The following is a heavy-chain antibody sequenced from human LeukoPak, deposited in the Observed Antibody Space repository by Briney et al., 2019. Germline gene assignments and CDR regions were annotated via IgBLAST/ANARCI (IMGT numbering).Heavy chain of an antibody. Sequence: SETLSLTCTVSGGSIYSYYWSWIRQPPGKGLEGIGYIYNSGSTNYNPSLKSRVTISVDTSKNQVSLKLSSVTAADTAVYYCARFQSSSSWDYYYGLDVWGQGTTVTASS. CDR2: IYNSGST. J-gene: IGHJ6*02. V-gene: IGHV4-59*01. CDR1: GGSIYSYY. D-gene: IGHD2-2*01. CDR3: ARFQSSSSWDYYYGLDV.